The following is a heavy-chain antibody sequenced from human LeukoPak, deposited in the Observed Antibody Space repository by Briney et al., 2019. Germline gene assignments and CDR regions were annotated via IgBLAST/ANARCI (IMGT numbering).Heavy chain of an antibody. D-gene: IGHD3-10*01. V-gene: IGHV3-7*01. Sequence: PGGSLRLSCAASGFTFSSYWMSWVRQAPGKGLEWVANIKQDGSEKYYVDSVKGRFTISRDNAKNSLYLQMNSLRAEDTAVYYCARALPYYYGSGSMDVWGKGTTVTVSS. J-gene: IGHJ6*03. CDR3: ARALPYYYGSGSMDV. CDR1: GFTFSSYW. CDR2: IKQDGSEK.